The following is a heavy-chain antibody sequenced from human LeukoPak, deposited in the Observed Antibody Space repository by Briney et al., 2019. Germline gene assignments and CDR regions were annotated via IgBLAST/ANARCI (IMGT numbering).Heavy chain of an antibody. CDR3: AGGPYSRKGYFDY. D-gene: IGHD3-16*01. Sequence: PSETLSLTCAVYGGSFSGYYWSWIRQPPGKGLEWIGEINHSGSTNYNPSLKSRVTISVDTSKNQFSLKLSSVTAADTAVYYCAGGPYSRKGYFDYWGQGTLVTVSS. J-gene: IGHJ4*02. V-gene: IGHV4-34*01. CDR1: GGSFSGYY. CDR2: INHSGST.